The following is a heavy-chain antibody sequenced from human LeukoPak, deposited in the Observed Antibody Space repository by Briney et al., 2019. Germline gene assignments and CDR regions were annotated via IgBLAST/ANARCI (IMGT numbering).Heavy chain of an antibody. CDR1: GYTFKSYG. D-gene: IGHD3-10*01. J-gene: IGHJ4*02. Sequence: ASVKVSCKASGYTFKSYGISWVRQAPGQGLEWMGWISAYNGNTNYAQKLQGRVTMTTDTSTSTASMELRSLRSDDTAVYYCARDVWFGERIFDYWGQGTLVTVSS. V-gene: IGHV1-18*01. CDR3: ARDVWFGERIFDY. CDR2: ISAYNGNT.